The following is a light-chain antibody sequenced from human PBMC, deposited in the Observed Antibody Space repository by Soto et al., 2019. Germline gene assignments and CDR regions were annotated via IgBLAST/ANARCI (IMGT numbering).Light chain of an antibody. V-gene: IGKV2-28*01. CDR3: MQALQTLSIT. J-gene: IGKJ5*01. Sequence: DTVMTQSPLSLPVTPGEPASISCRSSQSLLHSNGYTYLDWYLQKPGQSPQLLIYLGSNRASGVPDRFSGSGSGTDFTLKISRVEAEDVGVYYCMQALQTLSITFGQGTRLEIK. CDR2: LGS. CDR1: QSLLHSNGYTY.